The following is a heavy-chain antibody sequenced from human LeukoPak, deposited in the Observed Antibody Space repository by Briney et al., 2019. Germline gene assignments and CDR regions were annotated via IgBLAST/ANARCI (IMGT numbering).Heavy chain of an antibody. V-gene: IGHV3-21*01. Sequence: PGGSLRLSCAASGFTFSSYSMNWVRQAPGKGLEWVSSISSSSSYIYYADPVKGRFTISRDNAKNSLYLQMNSLRAEDTAVYYCARGGYCSSTSCYFWFDPWGQGTLVTVSS. CDR3: ARGGYCSSTSCYFWFDP. J-gene: IGHJ5*02. CDR1: GFTFSSYS. D-gene: IGHD2-2*01. CDR2: ISSSSSYI.